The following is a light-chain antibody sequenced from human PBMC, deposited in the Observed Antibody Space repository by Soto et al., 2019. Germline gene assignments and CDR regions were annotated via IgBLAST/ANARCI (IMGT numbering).Light chain of an antibody. CDR3: QYYDSSLKGLL. CDR2: EVS. CDR1: SSDVGSYNY. J-gene: IGLJ7*01. V-gene: IGLV2-14*01. Sequence: QSVLTQPASVSGSPGQSITISCTGTSSDVGSYNYVSWYQQHPGKAPKLMIYEVSDRPSGISSRFSGSKSSNTASLTISGLQTEDEADYYCQYYDSSLKGLLFGLWTQMTLL.